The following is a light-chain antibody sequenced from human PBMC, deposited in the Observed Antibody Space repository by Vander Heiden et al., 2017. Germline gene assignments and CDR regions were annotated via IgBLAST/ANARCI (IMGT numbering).Light chain of an antibody. V-gene: IGKV3-20*01. CDR2: GAS. CDR3: QQDGSTLT. Sequence: ELGLPQSPGTLSLSPGERAIVTCMASPSVASNYLAWYQQKPGQAPRVLIYGASNRAHGIPDRFSGSGSGTDFTLTITRVEPEDSAVYYWQQDGSTLTFGEGTKLEI. CDR1: PSVASNY. J-gene: IGKJ2*01.